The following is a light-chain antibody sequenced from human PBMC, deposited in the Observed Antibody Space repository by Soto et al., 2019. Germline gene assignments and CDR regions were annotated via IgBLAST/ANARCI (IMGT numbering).Light chain of an antibody. Sequence: IQMTQSPSTLSASVGDSVTITCRASQTISSWLAWYQQKPGKAPKLLIYKASTLKSGVPSRFSGSGSGTEFTLTISSLQPDDFATHYCQHYNSYSEAFGQGTKVDIK. CDR3: QHYNSYSEA. CDR2: KAS. J-gene: IGKJ1*01. V-gene: IGKV1-5*03. CDR1: QTISSW.